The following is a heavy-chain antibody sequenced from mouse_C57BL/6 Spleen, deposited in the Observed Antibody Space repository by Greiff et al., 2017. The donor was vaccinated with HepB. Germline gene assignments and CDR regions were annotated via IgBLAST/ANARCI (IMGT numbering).Heavy chain of an antibody. D-gene: IGHD2-4*01. CDR2: IYPGSGNT. CDR1: GYTFTDYY. V-gene: IGHV1-76*01. J-gene: IGHJ3*01. Sequence: VQLQQSGAELVRPGASVKLSCKASGYTFTDYYINWVKQRPGQGLEWIARIYPGSGNTYYNEKFKGKATLTAEKSSSTAYMQLSSLTSEDSAVYFCAREVYDYDGFAYWGQGTLVTVSA. CDR3: AREVYDYDGFAY.